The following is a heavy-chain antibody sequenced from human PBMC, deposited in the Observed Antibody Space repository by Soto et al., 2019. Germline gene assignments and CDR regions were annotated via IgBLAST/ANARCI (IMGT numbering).Heavy chain of an antibody. CDR3: AKDHLPSTVTTPGY. CDR1: GFTFSTYG. CDR2: ISYDGNNK. J-gene: IGHJ4*02. V-gene: IGHV3-30*18. Sequence: VQLVDSGGGVVQPGRSLRLSCAASGFTFSTYGMHWVRQAPGKGLEWVAVISYDGNNKYYADSVKGRFTIARDNSKNTLFLQMDSLRAEDTAVYYCAKDHLPSTVTTPGYWGQGTLVTVSS. D-gene: IGHD4-17*01.